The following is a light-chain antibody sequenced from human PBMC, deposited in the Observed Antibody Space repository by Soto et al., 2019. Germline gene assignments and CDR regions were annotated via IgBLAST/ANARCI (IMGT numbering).Light chain of an antibody. CDR2: GAS. CDR3: QHYGAAPIT. CDR1: QSVGGN. V-gene: IGKV3-20*01. J-gene: IGKJ5*01. Sequence: EIVLTQSPGSLSLSPGDRATLSCRASQSVGGNVAWYQQIPGQPPKLLIFGASSRATGIADKFSGSGSGTDFTLTISRLEPADFALYYCQHYGAAPITFGRGTRLEIK.